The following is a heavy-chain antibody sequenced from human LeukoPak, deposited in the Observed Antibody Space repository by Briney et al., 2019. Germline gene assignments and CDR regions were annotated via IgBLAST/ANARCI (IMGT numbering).Heavy chain of an antibody. J-gene: IGHJ4*02. D-gene: IGHD6-19*01. CDR2: ISSNGGST. Sequence: GGSLRLSCAASGFTFSSYAMHWVRQAPGKGLEYVSAISSNGGSTYYANSVKGRFTISRDSSKNTLYLQMGSLRAEDMAVYYCARAGSGWYLDYWGQGTLVTVSS. CDR1: GFTFSSYA. CDR3: ARAGSGWYLDY. V-gene: IGHV3-64*01.